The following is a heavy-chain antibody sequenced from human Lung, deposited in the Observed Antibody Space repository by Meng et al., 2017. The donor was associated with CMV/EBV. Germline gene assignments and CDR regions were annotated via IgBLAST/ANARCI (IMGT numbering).Heavy chain of an antibody. CDR2: ISGSGGST. J-gene: IGHJ2*01. V-gene: IGHV3-23*01. CDR1: GFSFSNHV. Sequence: GGSLRLXCAASGFSFSNHVMSWVRQAPGKGLEWVSTISGSGGSTYYADSVKGRFTVSRDNSKNTLNLQMNSLRVEDTAVYYCAKKSGYDLGWYFDLWGRGTXVTVYS. CDR3: AKKSGYDLGWYFDL. D-gene: IGHD5-12*01.